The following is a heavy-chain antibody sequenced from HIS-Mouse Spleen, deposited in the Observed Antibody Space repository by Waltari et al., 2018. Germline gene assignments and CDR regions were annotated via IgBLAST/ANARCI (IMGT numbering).Heavy chain of an antibody. J-gene: IGHJ4*02. CDR2: ISSSSSTI. CDR3: ARGPYIVGATTGIDY. CDR1: GFTFSSYS. D-gene: IGHD1-26*01. V-gene: IGHV3-48*01. Sequence: EVQLVESGGGLVQPGGSLRLSCAASGFTFSSYSMNWVRKAQGKGLELVLYISSSSSTIYYADSVKGRFTISRDNAKNSLYLQMNSLRAEDTAVYYCARGPYIVGATTGIDYWGQGTLVTVSS.